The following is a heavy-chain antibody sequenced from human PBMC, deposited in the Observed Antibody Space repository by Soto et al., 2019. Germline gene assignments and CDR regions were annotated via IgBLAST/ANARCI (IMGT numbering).Heavy chain of an antibody. Sequence: SETLSLPCSFSGGSISSSTYYWGWIRQPPGKGLEWIGSIYYSGNTYYNPSLKSRVTISVDTSNNQFSLRLSSATAADTAVYYCARQERSGNYYYYGMDVWGQETTVTVSS. CDR1: GGSISSSTYY. J-gene: IGHJ6*02. CDR2: IYYSGNT. V-gene: IGHV4-39*01. CDR3: ARQERSGNYYYYGMDV. D-gene: IGHD3-3*01.